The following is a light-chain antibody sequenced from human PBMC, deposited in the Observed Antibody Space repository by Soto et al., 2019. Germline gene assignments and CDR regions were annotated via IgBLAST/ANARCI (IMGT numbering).Light chain of an antibody. Sequence: DIQMTHSPSTLSASVCDRVTITCRANQSISNWLAWYQKKPGKVPKLLIYKASNLDYGVPSRFSGSGSGTEFTLTISSLQPDDFATYYCQQYNSYSWTFGQGTKVDI. CDR3: QQYNSYSWT. CDR2: KAS. CDR1: QSISNW. V-gene: IGKV1-5*03. J-gene: IGKJ1*01.